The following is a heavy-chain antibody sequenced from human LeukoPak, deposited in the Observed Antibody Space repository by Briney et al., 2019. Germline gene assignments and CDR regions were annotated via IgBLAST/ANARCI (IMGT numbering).Heavy chain of an antibody. J-gene: IGHJ5*02. CDR1: GGSISSYY. CDR2: ISDTGYT. D-gene: IGHD3-3*01. V-gene: IGHV4-59*01. CDR3: ARGRLLEWFDN. Sequence: PSETLSLTCTVSGGSISSYYWSWIRQPPGKRLEWIGYISDTGYTNYNPSLKSRVAISVDTSKRQFSLKLSSVTAADTAVYYCARGRLLEWFDNRGRGTLVSVSS.